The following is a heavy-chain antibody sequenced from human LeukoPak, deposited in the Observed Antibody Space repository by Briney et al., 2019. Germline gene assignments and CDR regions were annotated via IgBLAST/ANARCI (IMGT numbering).Heavy chain of an antibody. Sequence: SETLSLTCTVSGGSISSSGYFWGWIRQPPGKGLEWIGSMSFSGSTYYNPSLKSRVTISVDKSKNQFSLNLGSVTAADTAVYYSARFSGSYFDYWGQGTLVTASS. J-gene: IGHJ4*03. CDR3: ARFSGSYFDY. D-gene: IGHD1-26*01. V-gene: IGHV4-39*01. CDR1: GGSISSSGYF. CDR2: MSFSGST.